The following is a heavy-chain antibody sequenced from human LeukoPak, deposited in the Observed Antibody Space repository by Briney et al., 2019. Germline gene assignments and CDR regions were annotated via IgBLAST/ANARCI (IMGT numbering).Heavy chain of an antibody. CDR2: LHYGGST. Sequence: PSETLSLTCTVSGGSISSSSYYWGWIRQPPGKGLEWIGSLHYGGSTYYNPSLKSRVTISVDTSKKQISLKQNSVTAAGTAVYYCARLTFHYDGSGYYFDYWGQGTLVTVSS. CDR1: GGSISSSSYY. V-gene: IGHV4-39*01. CDR3: ARLTFHYDGSGYYFDY. J-gene: IGHJ4*02. D-gene: IGHD3-22*01.